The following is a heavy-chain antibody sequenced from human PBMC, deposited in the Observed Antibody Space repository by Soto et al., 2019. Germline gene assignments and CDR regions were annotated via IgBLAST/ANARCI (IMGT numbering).Heavy chain of an antibody. CDR3: AREIATIRGVYFDY. Sequence: ASVKVSCKASGYTFTSYYMHWVRQAPGPGLEWMGIIDPSSGSAKYAQKFQGRVTMTRDTSTNTVYMDLSSLRSEDTAVYYCAREIATIRGVYFDYWGQGTLGTVSA. J-gene: IGHJ4*02. CDR2: IDPSSGSA. V-gene: IGHV1-46*01. D-gene: IGHD5-12*01. CDR1: GYTFTSYY.